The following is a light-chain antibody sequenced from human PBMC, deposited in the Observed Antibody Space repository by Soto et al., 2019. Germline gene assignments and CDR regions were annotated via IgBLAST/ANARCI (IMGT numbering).Light chain of an antibody. Sequence: QSALTQPPSASGSPGQSVTISCTGTSSDVGAYNYVSWYQQHPGKAPKLMICEVSKRPSGVPDRFSGSKSGNTASLTVSGLQAEDEADYYCSSYAGSSNYVFGTGTKVTVL. V-gene: IGLV2-8*01. CDR2: EVS. CDR1: SSDVGAYNY. J-gene: IGLJ1*01. CDR3: SSYAGSSNYV.